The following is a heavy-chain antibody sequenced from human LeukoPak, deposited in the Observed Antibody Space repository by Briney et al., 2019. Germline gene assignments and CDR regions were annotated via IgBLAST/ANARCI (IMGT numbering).Heavy chain of an antibody. Sequence: SVKVSCKASGGTFSSYAISWVRQAPGQGLEWMGGIIPIFGTANYAQKFQGRVTITTDESTSTAYMELSSLRSEDTAVYYCASPGLRVVVTDDAFDIWGQGTMVTVSS. D-gene: IGHD3-22*01. CDR3: ASPGLRVVVTDDAFDI. CDR1: GGTFSSYA. J-gene: IGHJ3*02. CDR2: IIPIFGTA. V-gene: IGHV1-69*05.